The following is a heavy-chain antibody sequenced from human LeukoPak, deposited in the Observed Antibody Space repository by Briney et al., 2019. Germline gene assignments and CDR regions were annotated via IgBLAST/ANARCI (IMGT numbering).Heavy chain of an antibody. V-gene: IGHV1-69*13. CDR3: AAHIAAAHFDY. D-gene: IGHD6-13*01. CDR1: GYTFSNFG. Sequence: SVKVSCKTSGYTFSNFGISWVRQAPGQGLEWMGGIIPIFGTANYAQKFQGRVTITADESTSTAYMELSSLRSEDTAVYYCAAHIAAAHFDYWGQGTLVTVSS. CDR2: IIPIFGTA. J-gene: IGHJ4*02.